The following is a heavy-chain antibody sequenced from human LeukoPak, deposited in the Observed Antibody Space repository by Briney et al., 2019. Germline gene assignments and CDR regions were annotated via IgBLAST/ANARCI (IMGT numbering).Heavy chain of an antibody. D-gene: IGHD6-6*01. J-gene: IGHJ1*01. CDR3: ATIAASDAEYFQH. CDR2: INPSSGST. V-gene: IGHV1-46*01. Sequence: GASVKVSCKASGYTFTYYYMHWVRQAPGQGLEWMGIINPSSGSTSYAQKFQGRVTMTRDTSTGTVYMDVSSLRSDGTAVYYCATIAASDAEYFQHWGQGTLVTVSS. CDR1: GYTFTYYY.